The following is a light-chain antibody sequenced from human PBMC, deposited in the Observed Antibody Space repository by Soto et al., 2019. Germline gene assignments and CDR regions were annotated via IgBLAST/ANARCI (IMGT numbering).Light chain of an antibody. CDR3: CSYAGSSTFAV. Sequence: QSVLTQPASVSGSPGQSITISCTGTSSDVGSYNLVSWYQQHPGKAPKLMIYEGSKRPSGVSNRFSGSKPGNTASLTISGLQAEDEADYYCCSYAGSSTFAVFGGGTQLTVL. V-gene: IGLV2-23*03. CDR2: EGS. CDR1: SSDVGSYNL. J-gene: IGLJ2*01.